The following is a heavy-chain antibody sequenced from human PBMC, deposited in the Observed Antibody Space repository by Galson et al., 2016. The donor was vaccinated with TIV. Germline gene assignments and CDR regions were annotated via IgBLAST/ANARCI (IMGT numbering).Heavy chain of an antibody. Sequence: QSGAEVKKPGESLRISCKASGYSFTNYRITWVRQMPGKGLEWMGQIDPSDSYTNYSPSFQGHVIISTDKSITTAYLQWSSLKASDTAMYYCARHYYDTSGFAASFDFWGQGTPVTVSS. V-gene: IGHV5-10-1*01. CDR1: GYSFTNYR. D-gene: IGHD3-22*01. CDR3: ARHYYDTSGFAASFDF. J-gene: IGHJ4*02. CDR2: IDPSDSYT.